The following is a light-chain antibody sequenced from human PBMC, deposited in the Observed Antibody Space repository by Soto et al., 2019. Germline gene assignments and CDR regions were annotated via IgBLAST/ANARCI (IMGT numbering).Light chain of an antibody. V-gene: IGKV3-15*01. CDR1: QSVSSN. J-gene: IGKJ1*01. CDR3: QQYDNWPPWT. CDR2: GAS. Sequence: EIVMTQSPATLSVSPGERATLSCSASQSVSSNLGWYQQKPGQAPRLLIYGASTRATGIPARFSGSGSGTEFTPTISSLQSEDFAVYYCQQYDNWPPWTFGQGTRVEIK.